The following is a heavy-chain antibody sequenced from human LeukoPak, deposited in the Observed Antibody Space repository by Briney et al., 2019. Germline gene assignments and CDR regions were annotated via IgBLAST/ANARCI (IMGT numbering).Heavy chain of an antibody. CDR3: AKTPPYGGLYFQH. CDR1: GFTFSSYG. CDR2: IRYDGSNK. J-gene: IGHJ1*01. D-gene: IGHD4-23*01. Sequence: GGSLRLSCAASGFTFSSYGMHWVRQAPGKGLEWVAFIRYDGSNKYYADSVKGRFTISRGNSKNTLYLQMNSLRAEDTAVYYCAKTPPYGGLYFQHWGQGTLVTVSS. V-gene: IGHV3-30*02.